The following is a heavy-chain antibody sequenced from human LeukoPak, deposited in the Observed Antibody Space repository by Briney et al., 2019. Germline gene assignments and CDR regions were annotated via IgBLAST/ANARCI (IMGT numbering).Heavy chain of an antibody. CDR2: ISANNGDT. Sequence: GASVKVSCKASGYTFTSYGISWVRQAPGQGLGYMGWISANNGDTEYAQNLQGRVTMTTDTSTSTAYMEVRSLRSDDTAVYYCARKPTGRAFDIWGQGTMVTVSS. V-gene: IGHV1-18*04. CDR3: ARKPTGRAFDI. CDR1: GYTFTSYG. D-gene: IGHD4-17*01. J-gene: IGHJ3*02.